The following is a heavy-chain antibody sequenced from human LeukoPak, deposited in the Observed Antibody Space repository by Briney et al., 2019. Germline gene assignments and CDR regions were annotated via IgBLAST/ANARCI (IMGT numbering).Heavy chain of an antibody. CDR3: ARIRSRIWFGEYGRNYYYMDV. D-gene: IGHD3-10*01. CDR2: IYYSGST. CDR1: GGSISSTIYY. V-gene: IGHV4-61*05. Sequence: PSETLSLTCTVSGGSISSTIYYWGWIRQPPGKGLEWIGYIYYSGSTNYNPSLKSRVTISVDTSKNQFSLKLSSVTAADTAVYYCARIRSRIWFGEYGRNYYYMDVWGKGTTVTISS. J-gene: IGHJ6*03.